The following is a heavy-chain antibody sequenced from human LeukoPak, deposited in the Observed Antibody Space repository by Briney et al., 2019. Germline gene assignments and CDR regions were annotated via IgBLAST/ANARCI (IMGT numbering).Heavy chain of an antibody. CDR3: ARESTAFDY. CDR1: GYNFTSYY. Sequence: ASVKVSCKASGYNFTSYYMHWVRQAPGQGLEWMGLINPTGGSTSYAEQFQGRISMSSDTATSTVYSEMSRLTSDDTALYYCARESTAFDYWGQGTLVTVSS. CDR2: INPTGGST. J-gene: IGHJ4*02. V-gene: IGHV1-46*01.